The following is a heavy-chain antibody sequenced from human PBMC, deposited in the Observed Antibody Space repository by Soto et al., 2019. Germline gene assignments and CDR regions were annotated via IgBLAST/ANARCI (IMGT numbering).Heavy chain of an antibody. V-gene: IGHV6-1*01. J-gene: IGHJ4*02. CDR3: ARGEQYSGGIFDY. Sequence: SQTVSLTCGISGDSVSSNSAAWNWLRQSPSRGLEWLGRTYYRSKWYNDYAVSVESRITINPDTSKNHFSLQLNFVTPEDTAVYFCARGEQYSGGIFDYWGQGTLVTVSS. CDR2: TYYRSKWYN. D-gene: IGHD1-26*01. CDR1: GDSVSSNSAA.